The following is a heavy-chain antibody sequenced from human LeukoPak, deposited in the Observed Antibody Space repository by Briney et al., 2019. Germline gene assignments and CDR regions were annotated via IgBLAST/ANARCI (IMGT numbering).Heavy chain of an antibody. CDR2: IGPSGAST. Sequence: PGGSMRLSCAAYAFTFSSYAMSWVRQAPGKGLEWGSAIGPSGASTYYIDSVKGRFTISRDNSKNTLYLQINSLRAEDTAVYYCAKKGGNSGFFDSWGQGTLVTVSS. J-gene: IGHJ4*02. CDR1: AFTFSSYA. D-gene: IGHD4-23*01. CDR3: AKKGGNSGFFDS. V-gene: IGHV3-23*01.